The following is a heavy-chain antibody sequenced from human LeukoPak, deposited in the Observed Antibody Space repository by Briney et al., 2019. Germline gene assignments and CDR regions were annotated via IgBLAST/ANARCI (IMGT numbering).Heavy chain of an antibody. V-gene: IGHV4-34*01. CDR1: GGSFSGYY. CDR2: INHSGST. CDR3: ARDVVVVPAAKIGWFDP. J-gene: IGHJ5*02. D-gene: IGHD2-2*01. Sequence: SETLSLTCAVYGGSFSGYYWSWIRQPPGKGLEWIGEINHSGSTNYNPSLKSRVTMSVDTSKNQFSLKLSSVTAADTAVYYCARDVVVVPAAKIGWFDPWGQGTLVTVSS.